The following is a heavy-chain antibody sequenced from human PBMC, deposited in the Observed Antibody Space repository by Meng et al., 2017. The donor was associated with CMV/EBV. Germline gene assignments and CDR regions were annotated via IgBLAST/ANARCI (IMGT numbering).Heavy chain of an antibody. CDR3: ARDTYCTNGVCYVEGLDY. Sequence: GGSLRLSCAASGFTFSSYAMHWVRQAPGKGLEWVAVISYDGSNKYYADSVKGRFTISRDNSKNTLYLQMNSLRAEDTAVYYCARDTYCTNGVCYVEGLDYWGQGTLVTVSS. CDR1: GFTFSSYA. J-gene: IGHJ4*02. V-gene: IGHV3-30-3*01. D-gene: IGHD2-8*01. CDR2: ISYDGSNK.